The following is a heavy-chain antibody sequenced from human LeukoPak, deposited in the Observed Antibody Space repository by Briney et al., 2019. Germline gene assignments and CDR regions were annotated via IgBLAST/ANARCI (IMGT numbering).Heavy chain of an antibody. V-gene: IGHV4-61*05. J-gene: IGHJ4*02. CDR1: GGSISSSSYY. D-gene: IGHD5-18*01. CDR3: ARLTDMVIGFDY. Sequence: PETLSLTCTVSGGSISSSSYYWGWIRQPPGKGLEWIGYIYYSGSTNCNPSLKSRVTISVDTSKNQFSLKLSSVTAADTAVYYCARLTDMVIGFDYWGQGTLVTVSS. CDR2: IYYSGST.